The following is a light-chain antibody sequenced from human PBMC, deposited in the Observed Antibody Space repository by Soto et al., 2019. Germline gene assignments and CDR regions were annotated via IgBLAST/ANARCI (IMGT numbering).Light chain of an antibody. V-gene: IGLV2-14*01. CDR2: EVS. J-gene: IGLJ2*01. Sequence: QSALTQPPSASGSPGQSVTISCTGTSSDVGGYDRVSWFQQHPGKAPKLMIYEVSNRPSGVSNRFSGSKSGNTASLTISGLQAEDEADYYCSSYTSSSTSVVFGGGTKLTVL. CDR1: SSDVGGYDR. CDR3: SSYTSSSTSVV.